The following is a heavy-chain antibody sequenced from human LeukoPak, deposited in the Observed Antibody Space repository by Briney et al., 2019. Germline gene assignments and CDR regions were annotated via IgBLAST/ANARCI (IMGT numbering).Heavy chain of an antibody. J-gene: IGHJ3*02. CDR1: GYTFTSYY. Sequence: GASVKVSCKASGYTFTSYYMHWVRQAPGQGLEWMGIINPSGGSTSYAQKFQGRVTMTRDTSTSTVYMELSGLRSEDTAVYYCAREGGSGYDFPSDAFDIWGQGTMVTVSS. D-gene: IGHD5-12*01. V-gene: IGHV1-46*01. CDR3: AREGGSGYDFPSDAFDI. CDR2: INPSGGST.